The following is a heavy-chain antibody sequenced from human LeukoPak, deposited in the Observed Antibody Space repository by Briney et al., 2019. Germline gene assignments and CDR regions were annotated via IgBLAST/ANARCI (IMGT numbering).Heavy chain of an antibody. CDR1: GGPISSGDYY. V-gene: IGHV4-30-4*01. Sequence: PSQTLSLTCTVSGGPISSGDYYWSWIRQPPGKGLEWIGYIYYSGSTYYNPSLKSRVTISVGTSKNQFSLKLSSVTAAGTAVYYCAREKRGGVDYWGQGTLVTVSS. CDR2: IYYSGST. J-gene: IGHJ4*02. D-gene: IGHD3-10*01. CDR3: AREKRGGVDY.